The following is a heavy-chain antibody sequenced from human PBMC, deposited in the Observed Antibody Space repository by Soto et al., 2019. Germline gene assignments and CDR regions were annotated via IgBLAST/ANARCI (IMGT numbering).Heavy chain of an antibody. J-gene: IGHJ2*01. CDR3: ARESHDILTGPPWVWYFDL. Sequence: QVQLQQWGAGPLRPLETLSLTCGVSGGSFSGYYWAWIRQSPGKGLEWIGEINDRGSINYNPSLKSRGSISVDTSKNHYSLNLRSVNAADTAVYYCARESHDILTGPPWVWYFDLWGRGTLVTVSS. D-gene: IGHD3-9*01. V-gene: IGHV4-34*01. CDR2: INDRGSI. CDR1: GGSFSGYY.